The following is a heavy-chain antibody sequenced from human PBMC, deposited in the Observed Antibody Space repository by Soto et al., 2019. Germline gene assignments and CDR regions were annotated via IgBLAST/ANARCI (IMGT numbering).Heavy chain of an antibody. D-gene: IGHD2-2*03. CDR1: GGTFSSYA. Sequence: SVKVSCKASGGTFSSYAISWVRQAPGQGLEWMGGIIPIFGTANYAQKFQGRVTITADESTSTAYMELSSLRSEDTAVYYCARSGYCSSTSCYPAWGYYYYGMDVWGQGTTVTVSS. V-gene: IGHV1-69*13. J-gene: IGHJ6*02. CDR3: ARSGYCSSTSCYPAWGYYYYGMDV. CDR2: IIPIFGTA.